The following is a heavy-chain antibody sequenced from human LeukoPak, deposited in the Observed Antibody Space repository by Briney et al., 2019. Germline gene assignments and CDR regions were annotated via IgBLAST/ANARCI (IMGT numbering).Heavy chain of an antibody. CDR2: MYSGGST. J-gene: IGHJ3*02. CDR3: ARDKAGAGFGDAFDI. Sequence: GGSLRLSCVASGFSFNYAWMSWVRQAPGKGLEWVSVMYSGGSTYYADSVKGRFTISRDNTKNMLYLQMNSLRAEDTAVYYCARDKAGAGFGDAFDIWGQGTMVTVSS. CDR1: GFSFNYAW. V-gene: IGHV3-66*01. D-gene: IGHD3-10*01.